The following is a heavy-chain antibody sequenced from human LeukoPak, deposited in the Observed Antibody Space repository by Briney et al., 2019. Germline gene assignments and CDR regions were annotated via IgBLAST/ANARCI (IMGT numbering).Heavy chain of an antibody. V-gene: IGHV1-24*01. CDR1: GYTLTELS. CDR3: ATVGYDILTGYLYSGKYYFDY. J-gene: IGHJ4*02. CDR2: FDPEDGET. Sequence: GASVKVSCKVSGYTLTELSMHWVRQAPGKGLEWMGGFDPEDGETIYAQKFQGRVTMTEDTSTDTAYMELSSLRSEDTAVYYCATVGYDILTGYLYSGKYYFDYWGQGTLVTVSS. D-gene: IGHD3-9*01.